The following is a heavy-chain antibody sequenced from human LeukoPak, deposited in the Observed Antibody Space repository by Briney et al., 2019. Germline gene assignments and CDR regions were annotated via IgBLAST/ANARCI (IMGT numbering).Heavy chain of an antibody. Sequence: PGRSLRLSCAASGFTFSSYGMHWVRQAPGKGLEWVAVISYDGSNKYYAHSVKGRFTISRDNSKNALYLQMNSLRAEDTAVYYCAKDLSSYGDYPENFDYWGQGTLVTVSS. CDR1: GFTFSSYG. CDR2: ISYDGSNK. V-gene: IGHV3-30*18. D-gene: IGHD4-17*01. CDR3: AKDLSSYGDYPENFDY. J-gene: IGHJ4*02.